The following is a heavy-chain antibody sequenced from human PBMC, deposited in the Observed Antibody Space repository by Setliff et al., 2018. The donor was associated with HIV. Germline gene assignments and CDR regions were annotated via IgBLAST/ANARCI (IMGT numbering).Heavy chain of an antibody. CDR3: ARLTTTYYYDSSAYYHPV. D-gene: IGHD3-22*01. CDR1: GGSFSGYY. CDR2: INHSGST. J-gene: IGHJ4*02. Sequence: SETLCLTCAVYGGSFSGYYWSWIRQPPGKGLEWIGEINHSGSTNYNPSLKSRVTISVDTSKNQFSLKLSSVTAADTAVFYCARLTTTYYYDSSAYYHPVWGQGTLVTVSS. V-gene: IGHV4-34*01.